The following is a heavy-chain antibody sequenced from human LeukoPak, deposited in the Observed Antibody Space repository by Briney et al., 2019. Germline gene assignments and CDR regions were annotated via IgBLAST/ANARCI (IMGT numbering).Heavy chain of an antibody. CDR1: GGTFSSYA. D-gene: IGHD2-2*01. V-gene: IGHV1-69*05. Sequence: ASVKVSCKASGGTFSSYAISWVRQAPGQGLEWMGGIIPIFGTANYARKFQGRVTITTDESTSTAYMELSSLRSEDTAVYNCATSDIVVVPAAGYYYYYYMDVWGKGTTVTVSS. J-gene: IGHJ6*03. CDR2: IIPIFGTA. CDR3: ATSDIVVVPAAGYYYYYYMDV.